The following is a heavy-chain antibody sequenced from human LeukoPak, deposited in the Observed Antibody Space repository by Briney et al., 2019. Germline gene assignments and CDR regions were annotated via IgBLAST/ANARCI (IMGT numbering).Heavy chain of an antibody. CDR1: GFPFNTQD. D-gene: IGHD6-19*01. CDR3: GKGRVSE. Sequence: SGGSLRLSCAASGFPFNTQDMRWVRQAPGKGLEWVSSIHADGVGTFYADSVRGRFTISRDNSKNTLDLQMNSLRVEDTAVYDCGKGRVSEWGQGTLVTVSS. V-gene: IGHV3-23*01. CDR2: IHADGVGT. J-gene: IGHJ4*02.